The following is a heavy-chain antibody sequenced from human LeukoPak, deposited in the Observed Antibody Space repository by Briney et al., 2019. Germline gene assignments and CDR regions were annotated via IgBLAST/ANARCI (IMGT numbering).Heavy chain of an antibody. Sequence: SETLSLTCTVSGGSISSYYWSWIRQPPGKGLEWIGSIYYSGSTYYNPSLKSRVTISVDTSKNQFSLKLSSLTAADTAVYYCARLKWELRVLAFDIWGQGTMVTVSS. D-gene: IGHD1-26*01. CDR1: GGSISSYY. CDR3: ARLKWELRVLAFDI. CDR2: IYYSGST. V-gene: IGHV4-39*01. J-gene: IGHJ3*02.